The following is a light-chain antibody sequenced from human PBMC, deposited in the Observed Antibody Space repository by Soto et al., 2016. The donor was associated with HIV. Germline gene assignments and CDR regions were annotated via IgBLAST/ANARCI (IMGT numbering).Light chain of an antibody. CDR1: QSISSW. V-gene: IGKV1-39*01. CDR2: DAS. CDR3: QQSSRTPRT. J-gene: IGKJ1*01. Sequence: DIQMTQSPSTLSASVGDRVTITCRASQSISSWLAWYQQKPGRAPKLLIYDASSLQSGVPSRFSGRGSGTDFTLTISSLQHEDLATYYCQQSSRTPRTFGQGTKVEI.